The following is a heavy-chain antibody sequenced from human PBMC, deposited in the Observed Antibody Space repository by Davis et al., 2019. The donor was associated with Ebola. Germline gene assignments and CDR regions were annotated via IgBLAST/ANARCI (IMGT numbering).Heavy chain of an antibody. CDR1: GFTFRRYG. V-gene: IGHV3-30*03. J-gene: IGHJ6*02. CDR3: ARSDDCISTSCFLYYYYGMDV. Sequence: GESPKIPFAASGFTFRRYGMHWVRQAPGQGLEWVAVISYDGKNIYYADPVKGRFTISRDNAKNTLYLQMNSLRAEDTAVYYCARSDDCISTSCFLYYYYGMDVWGQGTTVTVSS. D-gene: IGHD2-2*01. CDR2: ISYDGKNI.